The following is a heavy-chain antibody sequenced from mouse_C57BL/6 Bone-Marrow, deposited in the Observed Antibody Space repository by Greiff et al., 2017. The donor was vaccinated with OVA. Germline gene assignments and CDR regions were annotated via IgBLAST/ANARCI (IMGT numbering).Heavy chain of an antibody. Sequence: EVKVVESGGGLVQPGGSLKLSCAASGFTFSDYYMYWVRQTPEKRLEWVAYISNGGGSPYYPDTVKGRFTISRDNAKNTLYLQMSRLKSEDTAMYYCARQGYYDPFAYWGQGTLVTVSA. CDR3: ARQGYYDPFAY. CDR1: GFTFSDYY. V-gene: IGHV5-12*01. J-gene: IGHJ3*01. D-gene: IGHD2-4*01. CDR2: ISNGGGSP.